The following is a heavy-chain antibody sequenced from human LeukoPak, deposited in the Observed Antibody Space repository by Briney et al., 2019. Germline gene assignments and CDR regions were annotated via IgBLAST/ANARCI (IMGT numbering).Heavy chain of an antibody. V-gene: IGHV3-48*04. D-gene: IGHD3-16*01. CDR3: AREFGSYGMDV. J-gene: IGHJ6*02. CDR1: GFSFSSYG. CDR2: ISSSGSTI. Sequence: GGSLRLSCAASGFSFSSYGMHWVRQAPGKGLEWVSYISSSGSTIYYADSVKGRFTISRDNAKNSLYLQMNSLRAEDTAVYCCAREFGSYGMDVWGQGTTVTVSS.